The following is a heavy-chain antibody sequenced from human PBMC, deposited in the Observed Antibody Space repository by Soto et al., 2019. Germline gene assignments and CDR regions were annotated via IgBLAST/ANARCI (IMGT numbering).Heavy chain of an antibody. V-gene: IGHV4-39*01. J-gene: IGHJ4*02. Sequence: QPQLQESGPGLVKPSETLSLTCTVSGGSVSSCCNYWGWVRQPPGKGLEWIGSIHNSGSTSYNPSLKSRVTISVDTPKNQFSLNLTSVTAAETAVYYCKRGLSSPSATGIWGQGTLVTVSS. CDR1: GGSVSSCCNY. CDR2: IHNSGST. CDR3: KRGLSSPSATGI. D-gene: IGHD6-6*01.